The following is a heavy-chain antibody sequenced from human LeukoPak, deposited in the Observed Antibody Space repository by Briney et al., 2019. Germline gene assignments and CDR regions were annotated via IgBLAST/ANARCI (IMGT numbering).Heavy chain of an antibody. J-gene: IGHJ3*02. CDR3: ALDSSGYFHAFDI. Sequence: PGGSLRLSCAASGFTFSSYGMHWVRQAPGKGLEWVAVISYDGSNKYYADSVKGRFTISRDNSKNTLYLQMNSLRAEDTAVYYCALDSSGYFHAFDIWGQGTMVTVSS. D-gene: IGHD3-22*01. CDR1: GFTFSSYG. CDR2: ISYDGSNK. V-gene: IGHV3-30*03.